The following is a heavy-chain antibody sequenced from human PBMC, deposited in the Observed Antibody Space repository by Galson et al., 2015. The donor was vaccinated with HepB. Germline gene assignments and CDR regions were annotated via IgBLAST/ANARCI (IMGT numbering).Heavy chain of an antibody. D-gene: IGHD3-22*01. J-gene: IGHJ3*02. CDR2: IRQDGSDT. CDR1: GFSFSTYA. CDR3: ARGYYYDSVGPSGAFDI. Sequence: SLRLSCAASGFSFSTYAMKWVRQTPGKGLEWVANIRQDGSDTYYVDSVKGRFTISRDNAKKSLYLQMNSLRAGDTAVYYCARGYYYDSVGPSGAFDIWGLGTMVTVSS. V-gene: IGHV3-7*04.